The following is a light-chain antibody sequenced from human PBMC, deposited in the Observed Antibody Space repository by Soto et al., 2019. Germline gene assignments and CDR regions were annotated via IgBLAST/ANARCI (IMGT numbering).Light chain of an antibody. CDR1: SSNIGGNS. V-gene: IGLV1-51*01. Sequence: QSVLTQPPSVSAAPGQKVTISCSGSSSNIGGNSVSWYQQLPGTAPKLLIYDDNKRPSGIPDRFSGSKSGTSATLGITGFQTGDEADYYCGSWDSSLSVYVFGNGTKVTDX. CDR3: GSWDSSLSVYV. J-gene: IGLJ1*01. CDR2: DDN.